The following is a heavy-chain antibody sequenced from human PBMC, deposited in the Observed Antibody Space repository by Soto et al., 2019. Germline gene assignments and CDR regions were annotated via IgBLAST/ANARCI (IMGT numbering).Heavy chain of an antibody. CDR3: ARWGEGQQLVSSGMDV. D-gene: IGHD6-13*01. V-gene: IGHV6-1*01. J-gene: IGHJ6*02. Sequence: SETLSLTCAISGDSVSSNSAAWNWIRQSPSRGLEWLGRTYYRSKWYNDYAVSVKSRITINPDTSKNQFSLQLNSVTPEDTAVYYCARWGEGQQLVSSGMDVWGQGTTVTVSS. CDR2: TYYRSKWYN. CDR1: GDSVSSNSAA.